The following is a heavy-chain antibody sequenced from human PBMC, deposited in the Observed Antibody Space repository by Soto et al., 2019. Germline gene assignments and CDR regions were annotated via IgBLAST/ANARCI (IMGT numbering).Heavy chain of an antibody. D-gene: IGHD6-13*01. V-gene: IGHV1-18*01. J-gene: IGHJ5*02. CDR1: GYTFTSYG. CDR3: ARALGIPAAGTRIDNWFDP. Sequence: ASVKVSCKASGYTFTSYGISWVRQAPGQGLEWMGWISAYNGNTNYAQKLQGRVTMTTDTSTSTAYMELRSLRSDDTAVYYCARALGIPAAGTRIDNWFDPWGQGTPVTVSS. CDR2: ISAYNGNT.